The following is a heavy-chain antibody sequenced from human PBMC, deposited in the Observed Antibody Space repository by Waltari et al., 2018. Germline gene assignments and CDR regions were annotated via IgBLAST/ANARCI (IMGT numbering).Heavy chain of an antibody. CDR3: ARSAGYSSGWYFPDY. Sequence: QVQLVQSGAEVKKPGASVKVSCKASGYTFTGYYMHWVRQAPGQGLEWMGRSNPNSGGTNYAQKFQGRVTMTRDTSISTAYMELSRLRSDDTAVYYCARSAGYSSGWYFPDYWGQGTLVTVSS. CDR1: GYTFTGYY. V-gene: IGHV1-2*06. J-gene: IGHJ4*02. D-gene: IGHD6-19*01. CDR2: SNPNSGGT.